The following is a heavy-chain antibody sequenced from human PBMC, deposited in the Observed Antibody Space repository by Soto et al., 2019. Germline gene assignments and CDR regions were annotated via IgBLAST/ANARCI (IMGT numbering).Heavy chain of an antibody. CDR2: IIPIFGTA. CDR1: GGTFSSYA. V-gene: IGHV1-69*13. D-gene: IGHD1-26*01. Sequence: GASVKVSCKASGGTFSSYAISWVRQAPGQGLEWMGGIIPIFGTANYAQKFQGRVTITADESTSTAYMELSSLRSEDTAVYYCAIDFVLLNMYNWFDTWGQGTLVTVSS. J-gene: IGHJ5*02. CDR3: AIDFVLLNMYNWFDT.